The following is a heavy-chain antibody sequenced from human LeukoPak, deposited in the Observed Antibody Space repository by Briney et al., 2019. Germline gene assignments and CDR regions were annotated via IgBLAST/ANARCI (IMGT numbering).Heavy chain of an antibody. V-gene: IGHV4-59*13. J-gene: IGHJ4*02. CDR3: TREEGAWGYGSSGFDS. D-gene: IGHD3-10*01. CDR2: MSYSGIN. Sequence: PSETLSLTCSVSGGSIRSYFWSWIRQTPGKGLEWIGFMSYSGINNYNLSLKSRVTISLDTSRNQFSLRLNSVTAADTAVYYCTREEGAWGYGSSGFDSWGRESWSPSP. CDR1: GGSIRSYF.